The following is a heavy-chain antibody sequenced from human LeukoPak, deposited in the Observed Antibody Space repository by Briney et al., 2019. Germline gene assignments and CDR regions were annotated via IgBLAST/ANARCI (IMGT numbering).Heavy chain of an antibody. CDR2: INQGGNDK. J-gene: IGHJ4*02. D-gene: IGHD1-14*01. Sequence: GGSLRLSCAASGFTFSGHWMSWVRQAPGKGLEWVANINQGGNDKYYVDSVKGRFTISRDNANNLLYLQMNSLRGEDTAVYYCTRDRSRAEDDWGQGTLVTVSS. CDR1: GFTFSGHW. CDR3: TRDRSRAEDD. V-gene: IGHV3-7*01.